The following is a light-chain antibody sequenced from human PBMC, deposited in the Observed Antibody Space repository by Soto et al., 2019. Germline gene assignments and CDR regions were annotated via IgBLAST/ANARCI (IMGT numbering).Light chain of an antibody. CDR1: SSNIGAGYD. CDR2: GNS. Sequence: QSVLTQPPSVSGAPGQRVTISCTGSSSNIGAGYDVHWYQQLPGTAPKLLIYGNSNRPSGVPDRFSGSKSGTSASLAITRLQAEDEADYYCQSYDSSVSGWVFGGGTKHTVL. CDR3: QSYDSSVSGWV. J-gene: IGLJ3*02. V-gene: IGLV1-40*01.